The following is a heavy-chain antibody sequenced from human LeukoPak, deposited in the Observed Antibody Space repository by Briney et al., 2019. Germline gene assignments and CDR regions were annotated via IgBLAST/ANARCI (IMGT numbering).Heavy chain of an antibody. J-gene: IGHJ4*02. D-gene: IGHD2-15*01. Sequence: SETLSLTCTVSGDSINSLDLWSWVRQPPGKGLEWIGEMYLSGTTHSNPSVKSRVTISIDKSKNQFFLNLSSVTAADTAVYYCARRGPDCSGGSCYNFDYWGQGTLVTVSS. CDR2: MYLSGTT. CDR1: GDSINSLDL. CDR3: ARRGPDCSGGSCYNFDY. V-gene: IGHV4-4*02.